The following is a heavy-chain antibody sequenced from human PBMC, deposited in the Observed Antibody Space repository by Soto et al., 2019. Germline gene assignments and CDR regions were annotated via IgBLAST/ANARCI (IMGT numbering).Heavy chain of an antibody. V-gene: IGHV1-18*01. Sequence: QVQLVQSGAEVKKPGASVKVSCKASGYTFTSYGISCVRQAPGQGLEWMDWISAYTGNTNYAQKLQRRVTMTTDTSTSTAYMELRSLRSDDTAVYYCARGKGLRYFDWLLSPNYYCYGMDVWGKGTTVTVSS. CDR3: ARGKGLRYFDWLLSPNYYCYGMDV. CDR2: ISAYTGNT. J-gene: IGHJ6*04. CDR1: GYTFTSYG. D-gene: IGHD3-9*01.